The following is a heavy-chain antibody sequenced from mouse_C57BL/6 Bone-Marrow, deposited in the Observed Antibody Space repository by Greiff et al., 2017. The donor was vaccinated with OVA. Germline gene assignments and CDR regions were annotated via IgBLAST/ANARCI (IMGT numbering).Heavy chain of an antibody. CDR1: GFTFSSYT. Sequence: EVMLVESGGGLVKPGGSLKLSCAASGFTFSSYTMSWVRQTPEKRLEWVATISGGGGNTYYPDSVKGRFTISRDNAKNTLYLQMSSLRAEDTALYYCARHGNPDYWGQGTTLTVSS. J-gene: IGHJ2*01. CDR2: ISGGGGNT. V-gene: IGHV5-9*01. CDR3: ARHGNPDY. D-gene: IGHD2-1*01.